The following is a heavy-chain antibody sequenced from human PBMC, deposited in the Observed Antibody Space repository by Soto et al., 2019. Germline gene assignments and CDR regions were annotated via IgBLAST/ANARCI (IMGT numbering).Heavy chain of an antibody. CDR3: ARLTGTTPFDY. D-gene: IGHD1-7*01. CDR2: INHSGST. V-gene: IGHV4-34*01. J-gene: IGHJ4*02. Sequence: GSLRLSCVASGFTFRSYEMNWIRQPPGKGLEWIGEINHSGSTNYNPSLKSRVTISVDTSKNQFSLKLSSVTAADTAVYYCARLTGTTPFDYWGQGTLVTVSS. CDR1: GFTFRSYE.